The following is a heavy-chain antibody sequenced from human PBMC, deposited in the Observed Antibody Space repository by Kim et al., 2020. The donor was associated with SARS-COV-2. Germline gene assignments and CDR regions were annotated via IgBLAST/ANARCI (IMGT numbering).Heavy chain of an antibody. CDR3: ADFDYGGNSRPD. V-gene: IGHV1-58*01. D-gene: IGHD4-17*01. CDR1: GFTFTTTA. Sequence: SVKVSCKAAGFTFTTTAVQWVRQARGQRLEWIGWIVVGSGITNYAQKFQGRVSITRDMSTSTAYMELSSLRAEDTAVYYCADFDYGGNSRPDCGQGTIVAVSS. CDR2: IVVGSGIT. J-gene: IGHJ4*02.